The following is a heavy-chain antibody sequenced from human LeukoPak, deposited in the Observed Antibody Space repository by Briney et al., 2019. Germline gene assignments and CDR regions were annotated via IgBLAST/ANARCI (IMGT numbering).Heavy chain of an antibody. D-gene: IGHD2-2*01. V-gene: IGHV4-4*02. J-gene: IGHJ3*02. Sequence: PSETLSLTCAVSGGSISSSNWRSWVRQPPGKGLEWIGEIYHSGSTNYNPSLKSRVTISVDKSKNQFSLKLSSVTAADTAVYYCARGGYCSSTSCMGAFDIWGQGTMVTVSS. CDR2: IYHSGST. CDR1: GGSISSSNW. CDR3: ARGGYCSSTSCMGAFDI.